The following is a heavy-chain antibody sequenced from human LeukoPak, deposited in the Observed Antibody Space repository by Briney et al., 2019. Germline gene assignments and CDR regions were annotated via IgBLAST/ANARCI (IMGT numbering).Heavy chain of an antibody. V-gene: IGHV1-24*01. Sequence: ASVKVSSKVSGYTLTELSMHWVRQAPGKRLEWMGGFDPEDGETIYAQKFQGRVTMTEDTSTDTAYMELSSLRSEDTAVYYCATDSELGLYYFDYWGQGTLVTVSS. CDR2: FDPEDGET. D-gene: IGHD1-7*01. CDR1: GYTLTELS. CDR3: ATDSELGLYYFDY. J-gene: IGHJ4*02.